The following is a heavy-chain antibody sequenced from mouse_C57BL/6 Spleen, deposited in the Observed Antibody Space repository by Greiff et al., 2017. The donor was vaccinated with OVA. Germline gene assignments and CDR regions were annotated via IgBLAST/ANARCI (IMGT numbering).Heavy chain of an antibody. J-gene: IGHJ1*03. CDR2: IRSKSNNYAT. V-gene: IGHV10-1*01. Sequence: EVKLVESGGGLVQPKGSLKLSCAASGFSFNTYAMNWVRQAPGKGLEWVARIRSKSNNYATYYADSVKDRFTISRDDSESMLYLQMNNLKTEDTAMYYCVREAYGNYEYFDVWGTGTTVTVSS. D-gene: IGHD2-1*01. CDR3: VREAYGNYEYFDV. CDR1: GFSFNTYA.